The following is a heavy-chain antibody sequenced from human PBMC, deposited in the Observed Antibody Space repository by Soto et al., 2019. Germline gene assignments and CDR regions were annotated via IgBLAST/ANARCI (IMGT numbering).Heavy chain of an antibody. Sequence: SETLSLTCAVYGGSFSGYYWSWIRQHPGKGLEWIGYIYYSGSTYYNPSLKSRVTISVDTSKNQFSLKLSSVTAADTAVYYCARTTPYYYDSSGYQTDYWGQGTLVTVSS. J-gene: IGHJ4*02. CDR2: IYYSGST. V-gene: IGHV4-31*11. CDR3: ARTTPYYYDSSGYQTDY. CDR1: GGSFSGYY. D-gene: IGHD3-22*01.